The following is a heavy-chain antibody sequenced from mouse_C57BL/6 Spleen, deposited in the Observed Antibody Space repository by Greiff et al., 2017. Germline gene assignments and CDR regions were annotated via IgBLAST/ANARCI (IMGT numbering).Heavy chain of an antibody. V-gene: IGHV1-69*01. D-gene: IGHD1-1*01. J-gene: IGHJ2*01. CDR3: ASGNYYGSSSCDY. CDR2: IDPSDSYT. Sequence: VQLQQPGAELVMPGASVKLSCKASGYTFTSYWMHWVKQRPGQGLEWIGEIDPSDSYTNYNQKFKGKSTLTVDKSSSTAYMQLSSLTSEDSAVYDCASGNYYGSSSCDYWGQGTTLTVSS. CDR1: GYTFTSYW.